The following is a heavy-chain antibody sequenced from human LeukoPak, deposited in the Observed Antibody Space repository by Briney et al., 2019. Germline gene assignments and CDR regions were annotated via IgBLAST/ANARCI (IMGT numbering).Heavy chain of an antibody. V-gene: IGHV1-24*01. CDR1: GYTLTELS. CDR2: FDPEDGET. CDR3: AREGGIVLMVHGTSSLGELNSDFDY. J-gene: IGHJ4*02. D-gene: IGHD2-8*01. Sequence: ASVKVSCKVSGYTLTELSMHWVRQAPGKGLEWTGGFDPEDGETFYAQKFKGRVTLTRDMSTSTDYLELSSLRAEDTAVYYCAREGGIVLMVHGTSSLGELNSDFDYWGQGTLVTVSS.